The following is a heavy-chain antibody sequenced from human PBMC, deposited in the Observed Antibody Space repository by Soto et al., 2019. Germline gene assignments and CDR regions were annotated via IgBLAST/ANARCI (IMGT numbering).Heavy chain of an antibody. CDR1: GYTFSSYA. D-gene: IGHD3-10*01. CDR3: ASRLLWFGELRYWFDP. CDR2: NNAVNGET. V-gene: IGHV1-3*01. J-gene: IGHJ5*02. Sequence: GASVKVSCKASGYTFSSYALHWVRQAPGQSLEWMGCNNAVNGETIYAQKFQGRVTMTEDTSTDTAYMELSSLRSEDTAVYYCASRLLWFGELRYWFDPWGQGTLVTVSS.